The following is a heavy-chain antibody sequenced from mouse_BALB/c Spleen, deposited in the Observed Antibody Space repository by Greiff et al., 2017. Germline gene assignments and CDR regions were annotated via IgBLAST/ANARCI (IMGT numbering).Heavy chain of an antibody. J-gene: IGHJ3*01. Sequence: EVQGVESGGGLVKPGGSLKLSCAASGFTFSSYAMSWVRQSPEKRLEWVAEISSGGSYTYYPDTVTGRFTISRDNAKNTLYLEMSSLRSEDTAMYYCARDNYGLAYWGQGTLGTVSA. V-gene: IGHV5-9-4*01. D-gene: IGHD1-1*01. CDR1: GFTFSSYA. CDR2: ISSGGSYT. CDR3: ARDNYGLAY.